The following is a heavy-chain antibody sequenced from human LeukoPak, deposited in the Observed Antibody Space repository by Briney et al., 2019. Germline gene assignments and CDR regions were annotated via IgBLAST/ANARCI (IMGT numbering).Heavy chain of an antibody. V-gene: IGHV3-33*01. CDR1: GFTFSSYG. CDR2: IWYDGSNR. Sequence: PGGFLRLSCAASGFTFSSYGMHWVRQAPGKGLEWVAVIWYDGSNRYYADSVKGRFTISRDNSKNTLYLQMNSLRAEDTAVYYCARDGGVAAKDYWGQGTLVTVSS. J-gene: IGHJ4*02. D-gene: IGHD6-19*01. CDR3: ARDGGVAAKDY.